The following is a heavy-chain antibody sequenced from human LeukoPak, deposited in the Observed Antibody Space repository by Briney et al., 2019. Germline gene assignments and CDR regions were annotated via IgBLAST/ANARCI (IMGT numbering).Heavy chain of an antibody. CDR3: ARERGYGYFDS. CDR1: GFTFTNYE. CDR2: ISSSGSAI. D-gene: IGHD2-15*01. Sequence: GGSLRLSCAASGFTFTNYEMNWVRQAPGKGLEWVSYISSSGSAIYDADSVKGRFTISRDNVRNSLHLQMNSLRAEDTAVYYCARERGYGYFDSWGQGTLVTVSS. J-gene: IGHJ4*02. V-gene: IGHV3-48*03.